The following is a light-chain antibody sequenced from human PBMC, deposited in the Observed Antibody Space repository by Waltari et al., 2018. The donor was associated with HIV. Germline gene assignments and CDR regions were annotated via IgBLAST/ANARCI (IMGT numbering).Light chain of an antibody. V-gene: IGLV2-8*01. CDR3: SSFAGTNNLV. CDR1: SSDVGGYDY. CDR2: EFS. J-gene: IGLJ2*01. Sequence: QSALTQPPSASGSPGQSVTIPCTGTSSDVGGYDYVSWYQQHPGKAPKLMIYEFSKRPSGVPDRFSGSKSGNTASLTVSGLQAEDEADYYCSSFAGTNNLVFGGGTKLTVL.